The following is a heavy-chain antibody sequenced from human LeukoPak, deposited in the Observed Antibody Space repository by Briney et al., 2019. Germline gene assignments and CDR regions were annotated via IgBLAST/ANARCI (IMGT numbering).Heavy chain of an antibody. D-gene: IGHD5-12*01. CDR1: GYTFTSYG. CDR2: ISAYNGNT. V-gene: IGHV1-18*01. Sequence: ASVKVSCKASGYTFTSYGISWVRQAPGQGLEWMGWISAYNGNTNYAQKLQGRVTMTTDTSTSTAYMELRSLRSDDTAVYYCARGLANSGYAYYYYMDVWGKGTTVTVSS. CDR3: ARGLANSGYAYYYYMDV. J-gene: IGHJ6*03.